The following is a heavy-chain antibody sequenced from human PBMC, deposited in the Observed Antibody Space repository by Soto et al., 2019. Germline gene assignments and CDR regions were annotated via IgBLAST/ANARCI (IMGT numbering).Heavy chain of an antibody. CDR1: GFTFSDYY. CDR2: ISGTSDSI. D-gene: IGHD6-13*01. CDR3: ARVGVVTAAGTSDY. V-gene: IGHV3-11*06. J-gene: IGHJ4*02. Sequence: QVQLVESGGGLVRPGGSLRLSCAASGFTFSDYYMSWIRQVPGKGLEWVAYISGTSDSIHYADSVKGRFTIFRDNAKNAPYLQMNSLRAEDTAVYYCARVGVVTAAGTSDYWGQGTLVTVSS.